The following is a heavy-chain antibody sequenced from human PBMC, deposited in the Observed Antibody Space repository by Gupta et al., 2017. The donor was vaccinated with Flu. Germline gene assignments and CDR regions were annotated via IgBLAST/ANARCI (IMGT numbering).Heavy chain of an antibody. J-gene: IGHJ5*02. CDR2: INPGNGNT. CDR3: AREAPPTNWFDP. CDR1: GYPCTRYP. V-gene: IGHV1-3*01. Sequence: VQLVQSETGVRKPGASVKVSFKASGYPCTRYPKHWVRQAPGQRLEWMGWINPGNGNTKYSQKFQGRVIITRDASASTGYMELSSLRSEDTAVYYCAREAPPTNWFDPWGQGTLVTVST.